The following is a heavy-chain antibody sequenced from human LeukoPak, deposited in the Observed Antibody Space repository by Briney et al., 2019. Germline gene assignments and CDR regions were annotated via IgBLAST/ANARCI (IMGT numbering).Heavy chain of an antibody. CDR1: GYTFTSYG. J-gene: IGHJ3*02. V-gene: IGHV1-18*01. CDR2: ISAYNGNT. Sequence: GASVKVSCKASGYTFTSYGISWVRQAPGQGLEWMGWISAYNGNTNYAQKLQGRVTMTTDTSTSTAYMELRSPRSDDTAVYYCARGGTYGETGDAFDIWGQGTMVTVSS. D-gene: IGHD1-14*01. CDR3: ARGGTYGETGDAFDI.